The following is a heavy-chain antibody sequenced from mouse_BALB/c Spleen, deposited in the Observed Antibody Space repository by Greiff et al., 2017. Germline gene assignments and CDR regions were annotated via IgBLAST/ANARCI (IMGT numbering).Heavy chain of an antibody. J-gene: IGHJ4*01. CDR2: IFPGTGTT. CDR3: ARRDY. Sequence: VQLQESGAELVKPGASVKLSCKTSGYTFTSYWIQWVKQRPGQGLGWIGEIFPGTGTTYYNEKFKGKATLTIDTSSSTAYMQLSSLTSEDSAVYFCARRDYWGQGTSVTVSS. V-gene: IGHV1S132*01. CDR1: GYTFTSYW.